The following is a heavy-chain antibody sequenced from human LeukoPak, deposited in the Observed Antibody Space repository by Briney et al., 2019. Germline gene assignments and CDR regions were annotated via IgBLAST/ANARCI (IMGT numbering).Heavy chain of an antibody. CDR3: TRDRGYTQDY. CDR2: IKSDGSST. Sequence: GGSLRLSCAASGFTFSSYWMHWVRQAPGKGLVWVSYIKSDGSSTSYADSVKGRFTISRDNAKNTLYLQMNSLRAEDTAVYYCTRDRGYTQDYWGQGTLVTVSS. J-gene: IGHJ4*02. V-gene: IGHV3-74*01. D-gene: IGHD5-12*01. CDR1: GFTFSSYW.